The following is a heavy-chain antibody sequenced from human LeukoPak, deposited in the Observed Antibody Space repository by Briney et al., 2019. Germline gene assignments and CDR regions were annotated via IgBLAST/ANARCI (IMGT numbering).Heavy chain of an antibody. CDR2: ISSSGSTI. J-gene: IGHJ4*02. D-gene: IGHD6-19*01. CDR1: GFTFSRYE. V-gene: IGHV3-48*03. CDR3: ARLRGQWLAPTDY. Sequence: GGSLRLSCAASGFTFSRYEMNWVRQAPGKGLEWVSYISSSGSTIYYADSVKGRFTISRDNAKNSLYLQMNSLRAEDTAVYYCARLRGQWLAPTDYWGQGTLVTVSS.